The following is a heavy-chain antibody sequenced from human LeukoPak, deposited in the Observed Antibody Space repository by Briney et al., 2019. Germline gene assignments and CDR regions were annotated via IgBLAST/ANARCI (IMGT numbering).Heavy chain of an antibody. Sequence: PGGSLRLSCAASGFTFTTYNMNWVRQAPGKGLEWVSYISPSSTTIYYTDSVKGRFTISRDNANNSLYLHMNSLRAEDTAVYYCARDKPPPYYYDSSGIFDYWGQGTLVTVSS. CDR3: ARDKPPPYYYDSSGIFDY. CDR2: ISPSSTTI. J-gene: IGHJ4*02. D-gene: IGHD3-22*01. CDR1: GFTFTTYN. V-gene: IGHV3-48*04.